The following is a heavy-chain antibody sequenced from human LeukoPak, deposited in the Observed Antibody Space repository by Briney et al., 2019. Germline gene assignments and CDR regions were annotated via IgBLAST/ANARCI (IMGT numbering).Heavy chain of an antibody. CDR3: AKDGGGGDFDY. Sequence: GRSLRLSCAASGFTFSSYAMHWVRQAPGKGLEWVAVISYDGSNKYYADSVKGRFTISRDNSKNTLYLQMNSLRAEDTAVYYCAKDGGGGDFDYWGQGTLVTVSS. CDR2: ISYDGSNK. CDR1: GFTFSSYA. D-gene: IGHD2-15*01. J-gene: IGHJ4*02. V-gene: IGHV3-30*04.